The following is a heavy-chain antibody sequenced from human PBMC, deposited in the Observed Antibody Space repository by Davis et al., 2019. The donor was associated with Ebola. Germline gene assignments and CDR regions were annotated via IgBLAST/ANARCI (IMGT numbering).Heavy chain of an antibody. CDR2: TYYRSKWYY. Sequence: HSQTLSLTCVISGDSVSSKSAAWNWMRQSPSRGLEWLGRTYYRSKWYYDYAVSVKSRITINPDTPKNQVSLQLNSVTPEDTAVYYCVRLKAVAGFDAFDIWGQGTTVTVSS. CDR3: VRLKAVAGFDAFDI. D-gene: IGHD6-19*01. J-gene: IGHJ3*02. CDR1: GDSVSSKSAA. V-gene: IGHV6-1*01.